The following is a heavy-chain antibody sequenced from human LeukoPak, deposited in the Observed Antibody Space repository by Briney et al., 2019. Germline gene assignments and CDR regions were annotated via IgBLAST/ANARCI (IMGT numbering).Heavy chain of an antibody. CDR2: ISGSGGST. D-gene: IGHD2-2*01. V-gene: IGHV3-23*01. CDR3: AKGDCSSTSCYPGDY. Sequence: GGSLRLSCAASGFTFSSYAMSWVRKAPGKGLEWVSAISGSGGSTYYADSVKGRFTISRDNSKNTLYLQMNSLGAEDTAVYYCAKGDCSSTSCYPGDYWGQGTLVTVSS. J-gene: IGHJ4*02. CDR1: GFTFSSYA.